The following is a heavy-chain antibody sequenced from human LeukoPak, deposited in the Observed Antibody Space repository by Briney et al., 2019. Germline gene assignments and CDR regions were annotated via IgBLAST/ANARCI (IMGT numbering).Heavy chain of an antibody. J-gene: IGHJ6*02. V-gene: IGHV3-7*01. CDR3: ATDQGQQLGYYYYYYGMDV. D-gene: IGHD6-13*01. Sequence: GGSLRLSCAASGFTFSSYAMSWVRQAPGKGLEWVANIKQDGSEKYYVASVKGRFTITRDNAKNSLYLQMNSLRAEDTAVYYCATDQGQQLGYYYYYYGMDVWGQGTTVTVSS. CDR1: GFTFSSYA. CDR2: IKQDGSEK.